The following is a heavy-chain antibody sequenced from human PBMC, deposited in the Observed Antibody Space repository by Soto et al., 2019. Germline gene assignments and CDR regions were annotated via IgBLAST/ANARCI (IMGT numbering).Heavy chain of an antibody. J-gene: IGHJ6*04. Sequence: ASVKVSCNASGYTFTSYYIHWVRQAPLQVLEWMVIINPSCGSTSYAQKFQGRVTMTRDTSKSTVYMELSSLRSEDTAVYYCAREPITISGVVIPILNYGMEVWGKGTMVTVSS. D-gene: IGHD3-3*01. CDR1: GYTFTSYY. V-gene: IGHV1-46*01. CDR2: INPSCGST. CDR3: AREPITISGVVIPILNYGMEV.